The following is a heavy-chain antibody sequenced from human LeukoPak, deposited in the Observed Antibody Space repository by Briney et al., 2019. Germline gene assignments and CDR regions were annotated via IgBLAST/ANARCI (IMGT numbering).Heavy chain of an antibody. Sequence: GGSQRLSCAASGLTFDDYAMHWVRQAPGKGLEWVSGISWNSGSIAYADSVRGRFTISRDNAKNSLYLQMNSLRSEDTALYYCAKEHYYYDSTGPYDSWGQGTLVTVSS. CDR1: GLTFDDYA. D-gene: IGHD3-22*01. J-gene: IGHJ4*02. V-gene: IGHV3-9*01. CDR2: ISWNSGSI. CDR3: AKEHYYYDSTGPYDS.